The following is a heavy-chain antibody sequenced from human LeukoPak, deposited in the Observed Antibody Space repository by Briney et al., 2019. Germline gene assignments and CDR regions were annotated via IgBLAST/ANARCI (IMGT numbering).Heavy chain of an antibody. J-gene: IGHJ3*02. CDR2: IYTSGST. CDR3: ARDPSLYDSSGYRGAFDI. V-gene: IGHV4-4*07. CDR1: GGSISSYY. Sequence: SSETLSLTCTVSGGSISSYYWSWIRQPAGKGLEWIGRIYTSGSTNYNPPLKSRVTISVDKSKNQFSLKLSSVTAADTAVYYCARDPSLYDSSGYRGAFDIWGQGTMVTVSS. D-gene: IGHD3-22*01.